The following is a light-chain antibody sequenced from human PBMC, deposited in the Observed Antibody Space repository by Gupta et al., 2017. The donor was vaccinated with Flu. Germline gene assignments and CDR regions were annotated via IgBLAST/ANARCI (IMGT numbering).Light chain of an antibody. CDR1: QSVSSY. Sequence: PATLSWSPGERATLSCRASQSVSSYLAWYQQKPGQAPRLLIYDASNRATGIPARFSGSGSGTDFTLTISSLEPEDFAVYYCQQRSNWPPAFGGGTKVEIK. V-gene: IGKV3-11*01. J-gene: IGKJ4*01. CDR3: QQRSNWPPA. CDR2: DAS.